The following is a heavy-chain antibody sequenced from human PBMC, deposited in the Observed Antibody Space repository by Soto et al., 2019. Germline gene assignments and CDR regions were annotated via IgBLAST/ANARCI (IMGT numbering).Heavy chain of an antibody. CDR2: ISSNGGST. CDR3: ARAIAVQYYFDY. D-gene: IGHD6-19*01. CDR1: GFTFSTYA. J-gene: IGHJ4*02. Sequence: EASLRRSYRTSGFTFSTYAMHWVRQAPGKGLEYVSAISSNGGSTYYANSVKGRFTISRDNSKNTLYLQMGSLRAEDMAVYYCARAIAVQYYFDYWGQGP. V-gene: IGHV3-64*01.